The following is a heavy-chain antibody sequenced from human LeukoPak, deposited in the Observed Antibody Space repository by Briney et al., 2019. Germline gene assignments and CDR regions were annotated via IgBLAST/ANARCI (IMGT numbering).Heavy chain of an antibody. CDR3: ARDFFGGSYSFFDY. D-gene: IGHD1-26*01. J-gene: IGHJ4*02. CDR1: GIIFSTYG. V-gene: IGHV3-23*01. Sequence: PGGSLRLSCAASGIIFSTYGMSWVRQAPGKGLEWVSAISGSGDSAYYADSVKGRFTISRDNSKNTLYLQMNSLRAEDTAVYYCARDFFGGSYSFFDYWGQGTLVTVSS. CDR2: ISGSGDSA.